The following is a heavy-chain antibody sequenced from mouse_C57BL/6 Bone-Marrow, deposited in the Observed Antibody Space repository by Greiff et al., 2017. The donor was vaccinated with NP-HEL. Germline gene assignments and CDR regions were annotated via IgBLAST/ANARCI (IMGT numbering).Heavy chain of an antibody. V-gene: IGHV5-4*01. CDR3: ARGPGTWAMDY. J-gene: IGHJ4*01. Sequence: EVQRVESGGGLVKPGGSLKLSCAASGFTFSSYAMSWVRQTPEKRLEWVATISDGGSYTYYPDNVKGRFTISRDNAKNNLYLQMSHLKSEDTAMYYCARGPGTWAMDYWGQGTSVTVSS. CDR1: GFTFSSYA. D-gene: IGHD4-1*01. CDR2: ISDGGSYT.